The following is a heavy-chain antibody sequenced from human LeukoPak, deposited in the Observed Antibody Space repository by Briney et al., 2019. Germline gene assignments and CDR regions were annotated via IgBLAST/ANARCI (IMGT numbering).Heavy chain of an antibody. CDR1: GGSISSGDYY. Sequence: SETLSLTCTVSGGSISSGDYYWSWIRQPPGKGLEWIGYIYYSGSTYYNPSLKSRVTISVDTSKNQFSLKLSSVTAADTAVYYCARDGVYVGRAFDIWGQGTMVTVSS. J-gene: IGHJ3*02. D-gene: IGHD5/OR15-5a*01. CDR3: ARDGVYVGRAFDI. CDR2: IYYSGST. V-gene: IGHV4-30-4*01.